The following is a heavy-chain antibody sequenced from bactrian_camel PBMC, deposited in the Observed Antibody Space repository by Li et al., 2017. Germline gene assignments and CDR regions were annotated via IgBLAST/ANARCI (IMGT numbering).Heavy chain of an antibody. Sequence: HVQLVESGGGPVEAGGSLSLSCAASGFTVSTYCMGWFRGSEREGVAAIDNDGTTSYADSVKGRFTISQDNAKKTVHLQMNSLKPEDTAMYYCAADVVPSQEHAWVLGENGFWGQGTQVTVS. CDR3: AADVVPSQEHAWVLGENGF. V-gene: IGHV3S9*01. CDR2: IDNDGTT. CDR1: GFTVSTYC. J-gene: IGHJ6*01. D-gene: IGHD3*01.